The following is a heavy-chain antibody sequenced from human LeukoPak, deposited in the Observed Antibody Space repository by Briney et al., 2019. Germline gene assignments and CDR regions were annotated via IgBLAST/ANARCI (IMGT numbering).Heavy chain of an antibody. D-gene: IGHD6-19*01. Sequence: GGSLRLSCAASGFTFSSYWMSWVRQAPGKGLEWVANIKQDGSEKYYVDSVKGRFTISRDNAKNSLYLQMNSLRAEDTAVYYCARVPSRIAVAVGMGAFDIWGQGTMVTVSS. V-gene: IGHV3-7*01. CDR3: ARVPSRIAVAVGMGAFDI. J-gene: IGHJ3*02. CDR1: GFTFSSYW. CDR2: IKQDGSEK.